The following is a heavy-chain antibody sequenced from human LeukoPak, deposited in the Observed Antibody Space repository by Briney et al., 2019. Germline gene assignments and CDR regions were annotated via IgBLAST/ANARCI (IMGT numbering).Heavy chain of an antibody. V-gene: IGHV3-30-3*01. Sequence: GGSLRLSCAASGFTFRNYVVHWVRQAPGKGPEWVAVTSSDLNVKLYADSVKGRFTISRDNSRSTLYLQMNSLRPEDTAIYYCAREGYYGSGSPPSLYFDYWGQGTLVTVSS. D-gene: IGHD3-10*01. CDR2: TSSDLNVK. CDR1: GFTFRNYV. J-gene: IGHJ4*02. CDR3: AREGYYGSGSPPSLYFDY.